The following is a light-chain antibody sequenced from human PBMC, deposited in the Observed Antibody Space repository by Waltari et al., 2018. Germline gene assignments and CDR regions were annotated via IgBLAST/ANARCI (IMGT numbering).Light chain of an antibody. CDR1: SSDIGANNY. V-gene: IGLV2-14*01. J-gene: IGLJ3*02. Sequence: QSALTQPASVSGSPGQSITISCTGTSSDIGANNYVSWYRQHPGKAPKLILYHVTTRPSGVSTRFSGSKSGNTASLTISGLQAEDEADYFCSSYTITYTRVFGGGTKLTVL. CDR3: SSYTITYTRV. CDR2: HVT.